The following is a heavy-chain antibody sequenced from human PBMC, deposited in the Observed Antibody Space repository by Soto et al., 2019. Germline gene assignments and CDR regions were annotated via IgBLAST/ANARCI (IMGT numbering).Heavy chain of an antibody. Sequence: QVQLVESGGGVVQPGRSLRLSCAASGFTFSSYGMHWVRQAPGKGLEWVAVISYDGSNKYYADSVKGRFTISRDNSKNTLYLQMNSLRAEDTAVYYCAKDPGGYIGYDDNWFDPWGQGTLVTVSS. CDR3: AKDPGGYIGYDDNWFDP. CDR1: GFTFSSYG. V-gene: IGHV3-30*18. D-gene: IGHD5-12*01. J-gene: IGHJ5*02. CDR2: ISYDGSNK.